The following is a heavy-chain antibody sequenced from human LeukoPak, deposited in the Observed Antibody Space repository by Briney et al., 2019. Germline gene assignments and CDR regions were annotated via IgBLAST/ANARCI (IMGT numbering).Heavy chain of an antibody. J-gene: IGHJ4*02. CDR2: IYTSGST. D-gene: IGHD6-6*01. V-gene: IGHV4-4*09. CDR3: AIAPSSSYSSSSHVGYYFDY. Sequence: SETLSLTCTVSGGSISSYYWSWIRQPPGKGLEWIGYIYTSGSTNYNPSLKSRVTISVDTSKNQFSLKLSSVTAADTAVYYCAIAPSSSYSSSSHVGYYFDYWGQGTLVTVSS. CDR1: GGSISSYY.